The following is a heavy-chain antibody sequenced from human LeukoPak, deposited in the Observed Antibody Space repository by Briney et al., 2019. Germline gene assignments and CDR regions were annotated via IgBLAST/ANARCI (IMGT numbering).Heavy chain of an antibody. V-gene: IGHV3-30*18. D-gene: IGHD3-22*01. J-gene: IGHJ4*02. CDR2: ISYDGSNK. CDR3: AKDHYYDSSGYYQELVFDY. Sequence: PGRSLRLSCAASGFTFTTYGMHWVRQAPGKGLEWVAVISYDGSNKYYADSVKGRFTISRDNSKNTLYLQMNSLRAEDTAVYYCAKDHYYDSSGYYQELVFDYWGQGTLVTVSS. CDR1: GFTFTTYG.